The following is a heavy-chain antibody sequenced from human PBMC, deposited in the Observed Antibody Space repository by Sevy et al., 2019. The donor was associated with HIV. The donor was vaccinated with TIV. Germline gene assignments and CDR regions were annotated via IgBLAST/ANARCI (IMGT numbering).Heavy chain of an antibody. D-gene: IGHD4-17*01. Sequence: GSLRLSCAASGFTFSTYGMHWVRQAPGKGLEWVAVIWFDESNTYYAGSVKGRFTISRDIAKNTLHLQMNSLRAEDTAVYYCARDLEFYDYGDYGPAFMPDYWGQGTLVTVSS. CDR1: GFTFSTYG. CDR2: IWFDESNT. CDR3: ARDLEFYDYGDYGPAFMPDY. V-gene: IGHV3-33*01. J-gene: IGHJ4*02.